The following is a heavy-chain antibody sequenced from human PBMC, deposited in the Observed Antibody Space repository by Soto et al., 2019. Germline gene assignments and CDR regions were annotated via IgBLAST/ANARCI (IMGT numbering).Heavy chain of an antibody. CDR3: VRAAQDGDY. CDR2: INNDGSGT. V-gene: IGHV3-74*01. Sequence: EVQLVESGGDLVQPGGSLRLSCAASGFAFSGYWMHWVRQAPGKGPVWVSRINNDGSGTGYADSVKGRFTISRDNARNTLYLQMNSLRAEDTAVYYCVRAAQDGDYWGRGTLVTVSS. CDR1: GFAFSGYW. J-gene: IGHJ4*02.